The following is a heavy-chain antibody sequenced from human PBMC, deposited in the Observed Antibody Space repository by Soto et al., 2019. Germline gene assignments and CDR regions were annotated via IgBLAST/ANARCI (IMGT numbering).Heavy chain of an antibody. V-gene: IGHV3-11*01. D-gene: IGHD2-2*01. CDR1: GFTFSDYY. CDR3: ARSGYCSSTSCYVADHDAFDI. J-gene: IGHJ3*02. Sequence: GGSLRLSCAASGFTFSDYYMSWIRQAPGKGLEWVSYISSSGSTIYYADSVKGRFTISRDNAKNSLYLQMNSLRAEDTAVYYCARSGYCSSTSCYVADHDAFDIWGQGTMVTVSS. CDR2: ISSSGSTI.